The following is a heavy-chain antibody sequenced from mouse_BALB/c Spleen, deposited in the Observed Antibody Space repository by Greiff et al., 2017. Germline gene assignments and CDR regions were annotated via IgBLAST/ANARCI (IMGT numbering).Heavy chain of an antibody. CDR3: ARRGVYDYDGDFDY. D-gene: IGHD2-4*01. Sequence: QVQLKQPGAELVKPGTSVKLSCKASGYNFTSYWINWVKLSPGPGLEWIGDIYPGSGSTNYNEKFKSKATLSVDTSSSTAYMQLSSLASEDSALYSCARRGVYDYDGDFDYWGQGTTLTVSS. J-gene: IGHJ2*01. CDR1: GYNFTSYW. CDR2: IYPGSGST. V-gene: IGHV1-55*01.